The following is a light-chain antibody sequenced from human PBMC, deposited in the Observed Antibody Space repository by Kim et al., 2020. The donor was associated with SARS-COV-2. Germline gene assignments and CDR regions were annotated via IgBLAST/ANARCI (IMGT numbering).Light chain of an antibody. CDR1: QSIRNY. J-gene: IGKJ4*01. V-gene: IGKV1-39*01. CDR3: QQSYSTPLT. Sequence: ASAGDRVTITCRASQSIRNYLNWYQQKPGKAPKLLIHAASSLQSGVPSRFSGSGSGTDFTLTISSLQPEDFATYYCQQSYSTPLTFGGGTKVDIK. CDR2: AAS.